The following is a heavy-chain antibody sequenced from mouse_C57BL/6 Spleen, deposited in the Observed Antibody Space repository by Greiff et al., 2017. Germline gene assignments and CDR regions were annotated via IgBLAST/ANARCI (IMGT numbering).Heavy chain of an antibody. Sequence: QVQLQQPGAELVKPGASVKLSCKASGYTFTSYWMQWVKQRPGQGLEWIVEIDPSDSYTNYNQKFKGKATLTVDTSSSTAYMQLSSLTSEDSAVYYCARDYYGSSYKFAYWGQGTLVTVSA. D-gene: IGHD1-1*01. CDR3: ARDYYGSSYKFAY. CDR1: GYTFTSYW. V-gene: IGHV1-50*01. J-gene: IGHJ3*01. CDR2: IDPSDSYT.